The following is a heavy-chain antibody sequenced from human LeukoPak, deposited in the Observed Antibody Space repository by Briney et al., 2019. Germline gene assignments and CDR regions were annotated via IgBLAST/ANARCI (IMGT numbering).Heavy chain of an antibody. CDR1: GFTFDDYA. V-gene: IGHV3-43*02. CDR2: ISGDGGSI. J-gene: IGHJ4*02. D-gene: IGHD2-15*01. Sequence: PGGSLRLSCAASGFTFDDYAIYWVRQGPGKGLEWVSLISGDGGSIYYADSVKGRFTISRDNSRNTLYLQMNSLRAEDTALYYCAKTSVGEGRIIGSGYFDNWGQGTLVTVSS. CDR3: AKTSVGEGRIIGSGYFDN.